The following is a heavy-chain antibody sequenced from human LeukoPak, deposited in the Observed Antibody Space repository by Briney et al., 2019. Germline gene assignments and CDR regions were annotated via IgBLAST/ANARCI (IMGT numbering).Heavy chain of an antibody. Sequence: PGGSLRLSCAASGFTSSSYAMHWVRQAPGKGLEYVSAISSNGGSTYYANSVKGRFTISRDNSKNTLYLQMGSLRAEDMAVYYCARGNWGSWYSGGAFDIWGQGTMVTVSS. V-gene: IGHV3-64*01. J-gene: IGHJ3*02. CDR1: GFTSSSYA. CDR2: ISSNGGST. D-gene: IGHD6-13*01. CDR3: ARGNWGSWYSGGAFDI.